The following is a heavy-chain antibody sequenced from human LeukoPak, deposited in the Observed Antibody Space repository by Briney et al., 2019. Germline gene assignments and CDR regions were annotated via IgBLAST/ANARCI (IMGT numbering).Heavy chain of an antibody. CDR3: ARLPVRGVMEMDV. Sequence: SETLSLTCAVYGGSFSGYYWSWIRQPPGKGLEWIGEINHSGSTNYNPSLKSRVTISVDTSKNQFSLKLTSVTAADTAVYYCARLPVRGVMEMDVWGKGTTVTVSS. CDR1: GGSFSGYY. V-gene: IGHV4-34*01. CDR2: INHSGST. J-gene: IGHJ6*04. D-gene: IGHD3-10*02.